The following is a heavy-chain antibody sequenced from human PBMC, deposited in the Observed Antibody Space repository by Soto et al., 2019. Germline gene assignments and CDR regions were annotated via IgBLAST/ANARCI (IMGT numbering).Heavy chain of an antibody. CDR2: ISYDGSNK. CDR1: GFTFSSYA. D-gene: IGHD3-22*01. Sequence: GGSLRLSCAASGFTFSSYAMHWVRKAPGKGLEWVAVISYDGSNKYYADSVKGRFTISRDNSKNTLYLQMNSLRAEDTAVYYCARVESAARYYYDSSGYYGHWGQGTLVTVSS. J-gene: IGHJ4*02. V-gene: IGHV3-30-3*01. CDR3: ARVESAARYYYDSSGYYGH.